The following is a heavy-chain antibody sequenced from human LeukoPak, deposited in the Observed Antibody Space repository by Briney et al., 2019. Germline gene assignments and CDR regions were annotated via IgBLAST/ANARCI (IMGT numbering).Heavy chain of an antibody. CDR2: IDPSDSYT. Sequence: GESLKISCKGSGYRFTSYWISWVRQMPGKGLEWMGRIDPSDSYTNYSPSFQGHVTISADKSITTAYLQWSSLKASGTAMYYCARQGAAPGYSYHYGMDVWGQGTTVAVSS. CDR1: GYRFTSYW. D-gene: IGHD6-13*01. CDR3: ARQGAAPGYSYHYGMDV. V-gene: IGHV5-10-1*01. J-gene: IGHJ6*02.